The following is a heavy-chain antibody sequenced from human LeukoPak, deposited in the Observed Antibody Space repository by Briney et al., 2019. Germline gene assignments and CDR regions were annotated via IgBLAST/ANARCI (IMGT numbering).Heavy chain of an antibody. Sequence: PGGSLRLSCAASGFTVSSNYMSWVRQAPGKGLEWVSVIYSGGSTYYADSVKGRFTISRDNSKNTLYLQMNSLRAEDTAVYYCASSVYDLLFDYWGQGTLVTVSS. J-gene: IGHJ4*02. CDR2: IYSGGST. CDR3: ASSVYDLLFDY. CDR1: GFTVSSNY. D-gene: IGHD5/OR15-5a*01. V-gene: IGHV3-53*01.